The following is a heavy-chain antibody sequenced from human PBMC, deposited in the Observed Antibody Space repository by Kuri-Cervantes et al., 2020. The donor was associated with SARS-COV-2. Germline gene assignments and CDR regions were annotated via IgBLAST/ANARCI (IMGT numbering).Heavy chain of an antibody. CDR1: GFTFSSYA. D-gene: IGHD2-2*01. CDR3: AGRLYQLLSRGAFDI. CDR2: ISGSGGST. Sequence: GESLKISCAASGFTFSSYAMSWVRQAPGKGLEWVSAISGSGGSTYYADSVKGRFTISRDSSKNTLYLQMNSLRAEDTAVYYCAGRLYQLLSRGAFDIWGQGTMVTVSS. V-gene: IGHV3-23*01. J-gene: IGHJ3*02.